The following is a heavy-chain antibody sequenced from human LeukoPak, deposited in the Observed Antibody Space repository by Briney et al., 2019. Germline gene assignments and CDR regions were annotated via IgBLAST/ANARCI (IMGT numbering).Heavy chain of an antibody. CDR3: ARWGTYFYDGGAFSKHYYYAMDV. D-gene: IGHD3-22*01. Sequence: ASVKVSCKASGYTLTSYYIHWVRQAPGQGLEWMGVINPDGGSTTYAQKFQGRVTLTTDTSTSTVYMELSSLRSEDTAVYFCARWGTYFYDGGAFSKHYYYAMDVWGQGTTVTVSS. V-gene: IGHV1-46*01. J-gene: IGHJ6*02. CDR1: GYTLTSYY. CDR2: INPDGGST.